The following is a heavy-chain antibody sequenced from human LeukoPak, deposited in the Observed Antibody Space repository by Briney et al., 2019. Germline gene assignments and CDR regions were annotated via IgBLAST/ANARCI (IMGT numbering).Heavy chain of an antibody. CDR2: ISSSSSYI. D-gene: IGHD1-7*01. V-gene: IGHV3-21*01. Sequence: PGGSLRLSCAASGFTFSSYSMNWVRQAPGKGLEWVSSISSSSSYIYYADSVKGRFTISRDNAKNSLYLQMNSLRAEDTAVYYCAKDVATGTTSSYYGMDVWGQGTTVTVSS. CDR3: AKDVATGTTSSYYGMDV. CDR1: GFTFSSYS. J-gene: IGHJ6*02.